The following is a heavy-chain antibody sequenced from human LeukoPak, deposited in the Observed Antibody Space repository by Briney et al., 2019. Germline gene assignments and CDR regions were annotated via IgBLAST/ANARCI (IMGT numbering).Heavy chain of an antibody. D-gene: IGHD6-19*01. V-gene: IGHV3-7*01. CDR2: IKQDGSEK. CDR1: GFTFSSYW. Sequence: GGSLRLSCAASGFTFSSYWMSWVRQAPGKGLEWVANIKQDGSEKYYVDPVKGRFTISRDNAKNSLYLQMNSLRAEDTAVYYCARDRLAVADIYYMDVWGKGTTVIVSS. CDR3: ARDRLAVADIYYMDV. J-gene: IGHJ6*03.